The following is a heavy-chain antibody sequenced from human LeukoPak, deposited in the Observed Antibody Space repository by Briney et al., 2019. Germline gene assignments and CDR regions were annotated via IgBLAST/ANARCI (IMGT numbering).Heavy chain of an antibody. V-gene: IGHV3-21*01. CDR3: ARDGVTGTTH. D-gene: IGHD1-7*01. J-gene: IGHJ4*02. CDR2: ISSSSSYI. CDR1: GFTFSSNT. Sequence: GGSLRLSCAASGFTFSSNTMNWVRQAPGKGLEWVSSISSSSSYIYYADSVKGRFTISRDNAKNSLYLQMNSLRAEDTAVYYCARDGVTGTTHWGQGTLVTVSS.